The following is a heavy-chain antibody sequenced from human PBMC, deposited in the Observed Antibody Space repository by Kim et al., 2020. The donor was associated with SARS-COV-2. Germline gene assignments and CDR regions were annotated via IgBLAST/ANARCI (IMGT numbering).Heavy chain of an antibody. CDR3: NREGGYSYSYCSDY. J-gene: IGHJ4*02. CDR2: IRSRADGGTT. CDR1: GFTFGDYA. D-gene: IGHD5-18*01. V-gene: IGHV3-49*04. Sequence: GGSLRLSCTASGFTFGDYAMSWVHQAPGKGLEWVGGIRSRADGGTTEYAASVKGRFTISRDDTKSIAYLQMNSLKTEDTAVYYCNREGGYSYSYCSDYWGPGTLVTVSS.